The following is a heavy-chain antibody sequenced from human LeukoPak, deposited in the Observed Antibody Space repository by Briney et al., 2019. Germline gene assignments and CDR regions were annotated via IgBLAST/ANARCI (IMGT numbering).Heavy chain of an antibody. D-gene: IGHD7-27*01. CDR3: ARGRARSKLGWWFDP. J-gene: IGHJ5*02. CDR2: INSDGSST. CDR1: GFTFSSYW. Sequence: GGSLRLSCAASGFTFSSYWMHWVRQAPGKGLVWVSRINSDGSSTSYADSVKGRFTISRDNAKNTLYLQMNSLRAEDTAVYYCARGRARSKLGWWFDPWGQGTLVTVSS. V-gene: IGHV3-74*01.